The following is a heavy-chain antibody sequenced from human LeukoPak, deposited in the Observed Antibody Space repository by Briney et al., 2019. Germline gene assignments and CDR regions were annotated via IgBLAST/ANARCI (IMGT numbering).Heavy chain of an antibody. CDR3: AKLREWELPDLFDY. V-gene: IGHV3-53*01. CDR1: GFTVSSKY. CDR2: IYSGGST. D-gene: IGHD1-26*01. J-gene: IGHJ4*02. Sequence: PGGSLRLSCAASGFTVSSKYMNWVRQAPGKGLEWVSVIYSGGSTYYADSVKGRFTISRDNSKNTLYLQMNSLRAEDTAVYYCAKLREWELPDLFDYWGQGTLVTVSS.